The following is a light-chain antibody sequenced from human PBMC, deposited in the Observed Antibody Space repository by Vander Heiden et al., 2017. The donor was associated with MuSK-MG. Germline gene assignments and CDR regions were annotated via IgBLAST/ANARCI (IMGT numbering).Light chain of an antibody. CDR2: GVS. J-gene: IGKJ2*01. CDR1: QSVSSSY. V-gene: IGKV3-20*01. CDR3: QQYISLPPT. Sequence: EIVLTQSPGTLSLSPGERATLSCRASQSVSSSYFAWYQQKPGQAPRLLIYGVSSRATGIPDRFSGSGSGTDFTLTISKLEPEDFAVYYCQQYISLPPTFGQGTKLEIK.